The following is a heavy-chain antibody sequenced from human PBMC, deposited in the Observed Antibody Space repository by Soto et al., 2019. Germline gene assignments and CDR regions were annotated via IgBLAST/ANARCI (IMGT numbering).Heavy chain of an antibody. V-gene: IGHV3-23*01. Sequence: GASLRLSCAASGFTFSNYAMNWVRQAPGKGLEWVSGISDGGGDTYYADSVKGRFTISRDNSKKTLYLQMTSLRAEDTAVYHCAKDHFGSGSYRFDYWGQGTLVNVSS. CDR3: AKDHFGSGSYRFDY. CDR2: ISDGGGDT. D-gene: IGHD3-10*01. J-gene: IGHJ4*02. CDR1: GFTFSNYA.